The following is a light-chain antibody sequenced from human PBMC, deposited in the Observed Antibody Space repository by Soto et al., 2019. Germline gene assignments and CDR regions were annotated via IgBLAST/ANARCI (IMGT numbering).Light chain of an antibody. CDR3: QHYNSYSEA. CDR2: KAS. CDR1: QTISSW. J-gene: IGKJ1*01. V-gene: IGKV1-5*03. Sequence: IRMPQSPSTQSASVGDRVTITCRASQTISSWLAWYQQKPGKAPKLLIYKASTLKSGVPSRFSGSGSGTEFTLTISSLQPDDFATYYCQHYNSYSEAFGQGTKVDIK.